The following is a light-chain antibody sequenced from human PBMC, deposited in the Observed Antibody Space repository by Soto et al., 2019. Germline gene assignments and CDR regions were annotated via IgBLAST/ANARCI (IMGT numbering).Light chain of an antibody. CDR2: AAS. J-gene: IGKJ1*01. V-gene: IGKV1-5*01. CDR3: QEYNNYWT. Sequence: DIQMTQSPSSLSASVGDRVTITCRASQTISGYLNWYQQKPGKAPELLIYAASYLGNGVPSRFSASGSGTEFTLTISSLHPDDFATYYCQEYNNYWTFGQGTKVDI. CDR1: QTISGY.